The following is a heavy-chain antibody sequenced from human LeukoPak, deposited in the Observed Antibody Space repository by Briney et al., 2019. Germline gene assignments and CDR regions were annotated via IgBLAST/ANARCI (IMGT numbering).Heavy chain of an antibody. D-gene: IGHD3-3*01. CDR2: IIPIFGTA. V-gene: IGHV1-69*13. Sequence: EASVKVSCKASGGTFSSYAISWVRQAPGQGLEWMGGIIPIFGTANYAQKFQGRVTITADESTSTAYMELSSLRSEDTAVYYCARTNTIFGVTRELDYWGQGTLVTVSS. CDR1: GGTFSSYA. CDR3: ARTNTIFGVTRELDY. J-gene: IGHJ4*02.